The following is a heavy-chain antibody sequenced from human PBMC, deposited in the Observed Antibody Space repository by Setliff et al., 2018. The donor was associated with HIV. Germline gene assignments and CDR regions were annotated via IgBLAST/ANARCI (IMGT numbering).Heavy chain of an antibody. CDR2: IYFSGST. CDR1: GVSISSSSYF. CDR3: ARHPRHFNILTGYRYYYMDV. D-gene: IGHD3-9*01. J-gene: IGHJ6*03. V-gene: IGHV4-39*01. Sequence: SETLSLTCAVSGVSISSSSYFWGWIRRPPGTGLDWIGSIYFSGSTYYNPSLESRVTISMDTSKNQFSLKLTSVTAADTAVYYCARHPRHFNILTGYRYYYMDVWGKGTTVTVSS.